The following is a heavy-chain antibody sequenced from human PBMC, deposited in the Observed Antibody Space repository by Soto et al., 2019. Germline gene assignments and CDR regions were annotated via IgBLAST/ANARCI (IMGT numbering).Heavy chain of an antibody. CDR3: AIGSSSDYFDY. J-gene: IGHJ4*02. CDR2: IYPRDSDT. Sequence: GESLKISCKVSGYIFSTYWIACVRQMPGKGLEWMGIIYPRDSDTRYSPSFQGQVTISVDKSINTAYLQWSSLKASDTAIYYCAIGSSSDYFDYWGQGTLVTVSS. CDR1: GYIFSTYW. V-gene: IGHV5-51*01. D-gene: IGHD6-13*01.